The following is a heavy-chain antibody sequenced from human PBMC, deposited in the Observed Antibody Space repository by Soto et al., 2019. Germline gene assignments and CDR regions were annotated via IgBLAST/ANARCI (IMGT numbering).Heavy chain of an antibody. V-gene: IGHV1-69*02. D-gene: IGHD2-2*01. CDR2: IIPILGIA. CDR3: ASSGVVPAAMGWFDP. J-gene: IGHJ5*02. CDR1: GGTFSSYT. Sequence: QVQLVQSGAEVKKPGSSVKVSCKASGGTFSSYTISWVRQAPGQGLEWMGRIIPILGIANYAQKFKGRVTITADESTSTAYMELSSLRAEDTAVYYGASSGVVPAAMGWFDPWGQGTLVTVSS.